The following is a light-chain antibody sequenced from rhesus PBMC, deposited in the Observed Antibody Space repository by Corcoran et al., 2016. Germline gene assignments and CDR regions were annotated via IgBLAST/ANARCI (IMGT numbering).Light chain of an antibody. CDR1: QTISSW. J-gene: IGKJ3*01. CDR3: LQYSSSPLT. CDR2: KAS. V-gene: IGKV1-22*01. Sequence: DIQMTQSPSSLSASVGDTVTITCRASQTISSWLDWYQQKPGKAPKLLMYKASILQSGVPSRFSGSGSGKDFPLTISSLQPEDFATYYCLQYSSSPLTFGPGTKLDIK.